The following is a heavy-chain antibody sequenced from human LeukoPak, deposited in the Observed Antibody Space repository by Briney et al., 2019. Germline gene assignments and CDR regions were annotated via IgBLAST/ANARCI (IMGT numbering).Heavy chain of an antibody. CDR3: ARDVPLMGASKTRYFDY. CDR1: GFTFGDYA. D-gene: IGHD1-26*01. Sequence: GGSLRLSCAASGFTFGDYAMHWGRHAPGKGLEWVSGISWNSGSIGYADSVKGRFTISRDNAKNSLYLQMSSLRAEDTAIYYCARDVPLMGASKTRYFDYWGQGTLVTVSS. CDR2: ISWNSGSI. J-gene: IGHJ4*02. V-gene: IGHV3-9*01.